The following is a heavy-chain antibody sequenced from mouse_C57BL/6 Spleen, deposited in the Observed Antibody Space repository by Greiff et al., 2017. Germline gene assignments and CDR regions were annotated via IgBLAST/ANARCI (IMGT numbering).Heavy chain of an antibody. CDR3: ARKAAQADFDY. J-gene: IGHJ2*01. CDR2: IYPGDGGT. V-gene: IGHV1-82*01. CDR1: GYAFTSSW. D-gene: IGHD3-2*02. Sequence: VQLMESGPELVKPGASVKISCKASGYAFTSSWMNWVKQRPGKGLEWIGRIYPGDGGTNYNGKFKGKATLTADKSSSTAYMQLSSLTSEDSAVYFCARKAAQADFDYWGQGTTLTVSS.